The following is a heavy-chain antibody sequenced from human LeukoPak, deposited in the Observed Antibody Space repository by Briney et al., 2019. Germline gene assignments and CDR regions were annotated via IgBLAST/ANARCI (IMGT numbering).Heavy chain of an antibody. CDR3: ARDFDQGGADYYFAY. J-gene: IGHJ4*02. CDR2: ISGSGGST. D-gene: IGHD3-9*01. Sequence: AGGSLRLSCAASGFTFSSYAISWVRQAPGKGLEWVSAISGSGGSTYYADSVKGRFTISRDNSKNTLYLQMNSLRIEDTAVYYCARDFDQGGADYYFAYWGQGTLVTVSS. CDR1: GFTFSSYA. V-gene: IGHV3-23*01.